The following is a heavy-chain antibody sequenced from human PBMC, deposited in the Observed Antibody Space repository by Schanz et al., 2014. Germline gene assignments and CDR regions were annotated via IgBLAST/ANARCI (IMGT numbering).Heavy chain of an antibody. CDR2: ISPSSSYI. D-gene: IGHD2-15*01. J-gene: IGHJ4*02. CDR1: GFTFSSYN. V-gene: IGHV3-21*03. CDR3: TSAVRATFGYFAY. Sequence: EVQLVESGGGLVQPGGSLRLSCAGSGFTFSSYNISWVRQAPGKGLEYISSISPSSSYIYYADSVKGRFTISRDNAKNSLYLQMNSLKTEDTAVYYCTSAVRATFGYFAYWGQGTLLVTVSS.